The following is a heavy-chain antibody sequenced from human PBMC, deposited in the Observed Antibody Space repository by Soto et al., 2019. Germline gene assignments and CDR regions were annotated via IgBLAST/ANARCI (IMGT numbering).Heavy chain of an antibody. CDR2: VGPYNSNT. D-gene: IGHD3-10*01. Sequence: ASVKVSCKASGNAFSHYGISWVRQAPGQGLEWMGRVGPYNSNTKYAQQLQGRVTMTTDTSTSTAYMELRGLKSDDTAVYFCARDFDGSGSYLTDYWGQGTLVTVSS. CDR3: ARDFDGSGSYLTDY. J-gene: IGHJ4*02. CDR1: GNAFSHYG. V-gene: IGHV1-18*01.